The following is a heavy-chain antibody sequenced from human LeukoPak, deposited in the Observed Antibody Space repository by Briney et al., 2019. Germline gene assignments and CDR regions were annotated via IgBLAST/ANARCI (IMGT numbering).Heavy chain of an antibody. CDR1: GGSISSYY. CDR2: IYYSGST. J-gene: IGHJ4*02. CDR3: ARGGSYSGLDY. D-gene: IGHD1-26*01. Sequence: SETLSLTCTVSGGSISSYYWSWIRQPPGKGLAWIGYIYYSGSTNYNPSLKSRVTISVDTSKNQFSLKLSSVTAADTAVYYCARGGSYSGLDYWGQGTLVTVSS. V-gene: IGHV4-59*08.